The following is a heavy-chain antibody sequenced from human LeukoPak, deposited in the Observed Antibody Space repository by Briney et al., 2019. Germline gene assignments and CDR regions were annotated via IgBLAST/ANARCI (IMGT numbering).Heavy chain of an antibody. CDR1: GGSISSGGYS. D-gene: IGHD4-17*01. V-gene: IGHV4-30-2*01. CDR3: ASMTTVTFLFDY. J-gene: IGHJ4*02. Sequence: PSETLSLTCAVSGGSISSGGYSWSWIRQPPGKGLEWIGYIYHSGSTYYNPSLKSRVTISVDRSKNQFSLKLSSVTAADTAVYHCASMTTVTFLFDYWGQGTLVTVSS. CDR2: IYHSGST.